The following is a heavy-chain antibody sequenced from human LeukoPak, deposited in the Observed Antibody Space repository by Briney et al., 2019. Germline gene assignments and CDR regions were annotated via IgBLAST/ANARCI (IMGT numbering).Heavy chain of an antibody. CDR1: GFTFDDYA. D-gene: IGHD6-19*01. V-gene: IGHV3-9*01. CDR3: AKGPYSSGWFFIDY. CDR2: ISWNSGSI. J-gene: IGHJ4*02. Sequence: GRSLRLSCAASGFTFDDYAMHWVRQAPGKGLEWVSGISWNSGSIGYADSVKGRFTISRDNAKNSLYLQMNSLRAEDTALYYCAKGPYSSGWFFIDYWGQGTLVTVPS.